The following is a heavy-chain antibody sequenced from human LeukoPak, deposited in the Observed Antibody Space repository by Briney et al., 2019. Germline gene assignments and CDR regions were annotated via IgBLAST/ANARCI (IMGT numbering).Heavy chain of an antibody. CDR2: IIPIFDTA. Sequence: SLKVSCKDSGGTFSSYAISWVRQAPGQGLEWMGGIIPIFDTASYEQKLQGRVTITADESTSTAYMELSSLRAEDTAVYYCARSEVSAEDYYDSSGYYDVFDYWGQGTLVTVSS. J-gene: IGHJ4*02. CDR3: ARSEVSAEDYYDSSGYYDVFDY. CDR1: GGTFSSYA. D-gene: IGHD3-22*01. V-gene: IGHV1-69*13.